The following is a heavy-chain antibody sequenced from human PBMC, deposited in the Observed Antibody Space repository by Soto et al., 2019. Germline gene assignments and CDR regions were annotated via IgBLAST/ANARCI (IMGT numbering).Heavy chain of an antibody. CDR3: ERELWSGGLFGGSL. CDR1: GGSFSDYY. Sequence: QVQLQQWGAGLLKPSETLSLTCPVNGGSFSDYYWTWIRQPPGKGLEWIGEVNHGGRTHYNPYLKGRDSMSVDTSKNQFSLRLTSVTAADTAVYYCERELWSGGLFGGSLGGEGTLVTVSS. V-gene: IGHV4-34*01. CDR2: VNHGGRT. D-gene: IGHD2-15*01. J-gene: IGHJ4*02.